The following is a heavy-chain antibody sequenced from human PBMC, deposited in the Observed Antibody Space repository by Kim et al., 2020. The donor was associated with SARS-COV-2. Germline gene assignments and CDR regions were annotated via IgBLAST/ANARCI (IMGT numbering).Heavy chain of an antibody. D-gene: IGHD3-16*01. Sequence: TTDYAAPVKGRFTISRDDSKNTLYLQMNSLKTEDTAVYYCTTEVQPGEGNWGQGTLVTVSS. J-gene: IGHJ4*02. CDR2: TT. CDR3: TTEVQPGEGN. V-gene: IGHV3-15*01.